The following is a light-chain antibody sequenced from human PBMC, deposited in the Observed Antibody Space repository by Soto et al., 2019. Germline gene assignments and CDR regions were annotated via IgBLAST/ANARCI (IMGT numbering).Light chain of an antibody. J-gene: IGKJ1*01. V-gene: IGKV1-5*01. CDR3: QQYNSHCTWT. Sequence: DIQMTESPSTLSAPVGDRVRITCRASQSISSWLAWYQQKPGKAPKLLIYDASTLESGVPSRFNGSGSGTEFTLTISSLQSDDFASYYCQQYNSHCTWTFGQGTKVDIK. CDR1: QSISSW. CDR2: DAS.